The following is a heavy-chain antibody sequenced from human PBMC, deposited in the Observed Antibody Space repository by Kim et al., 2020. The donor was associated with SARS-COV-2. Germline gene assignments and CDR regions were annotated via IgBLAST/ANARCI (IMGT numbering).Heavy chain of an antibody. Sequence: GKSRFTICRDKSKNTLYLQMNSLRAEDTAVYYCAKETYYGSGSYPPYFDYWGQGTLVTVSS. CDR3: AKETYYGSGSYPPYFDY. V-gene: IGHV3-23*01. J-gene: IGHJ4*02. D-gene: IGHD3-10*01.